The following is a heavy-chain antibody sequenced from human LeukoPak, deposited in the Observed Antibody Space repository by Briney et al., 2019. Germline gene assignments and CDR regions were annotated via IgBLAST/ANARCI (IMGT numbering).Heavy chain of an antibody. CDR3: ARTANIVVVVAATHYYYYGMDV. Sequence: GGSLRLSCAASGFTFSSYAMSWVRQAPGKGLEWVSAISGSGGSTYYADSVKGRVTISRDNSKNTLYLQMNSLRAEDTAVYYCARTANIVVVVAATHYYYYGMDVWGQGTTVTVSS. CDR2: ISGSGGST. D-gene: IGHD2-15*01. V-gene: IGHV3-23*01. CDR1: GFTFSSYA. J-gene: IGHJ6*02.